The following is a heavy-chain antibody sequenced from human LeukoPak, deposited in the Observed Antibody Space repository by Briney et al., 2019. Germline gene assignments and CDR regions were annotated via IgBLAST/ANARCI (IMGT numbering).Heavy chain of an antibody. CDR2: TSDRGDYT. V-gene: IGHV3-23*01. Sequence: PGGSLRLSCAASGFTFTSYSMSWVRQAPGKGLEWVSGTSDRGDYTYYADSVKGRFTISRDNAKNTLYLQMNSLRAEDTAVYYCVRSLNFDYWGQGTLVTVSS. CDR3: VRSLNFDY. J-gene: IGHJ4*02. CDR1: GFTFTSYS.